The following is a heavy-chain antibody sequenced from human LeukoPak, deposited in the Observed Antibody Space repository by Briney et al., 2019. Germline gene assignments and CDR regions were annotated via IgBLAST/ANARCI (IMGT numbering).Heavy chain of an antibody. Sequence: PGGSLRLSCAASGFTLSSYWMSWVRQDPGKGLEWVANIKQDGSEKYYVDSVKGRFTISRDNAKNSLYLQMNSLRAEDTAVYYCARDCSSTSCSRTYYYYGMDVWGQGTTVTVSS. CDR1: GFTLSSYW. CDR2: IKQDGSEK. V-gene: IGHV3-7*01. D-gene: IGHD2-2*01. CDR3: ARDCSSTSCSRTYYYYGMDV. J-gene: IGHJ6*02.